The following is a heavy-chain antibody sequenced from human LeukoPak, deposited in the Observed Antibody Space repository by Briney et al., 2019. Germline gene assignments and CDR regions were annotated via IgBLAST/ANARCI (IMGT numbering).Heavy chain of an antibody. CDR1: GYTFTGYY. CDR3: ARDLGYDSSGYDY. D-gene: IGHD3-22*01. CDR2: INPNSGGT. V-gene: IGHV1-2*02. Sequence: ASVKVSCKASGYTFTGYYMHWVRQAPGQGVEGMGWINPNSGGTNYAQKFQGRVTMTRDTSISTAYMELSRLRSDDTAVYYCARDLGYDSSGYDYWGQGTLVTVSS. J-gene: IGHJ4*02.